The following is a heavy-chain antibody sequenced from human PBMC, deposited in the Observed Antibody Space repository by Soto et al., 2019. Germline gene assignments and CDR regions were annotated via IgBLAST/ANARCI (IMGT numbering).Heavy chain of an antibody. CDR2: IYYSGST. CDR1: GGSITSDSYY. D-gene: IGHD3-10*01. CDR3: ARFLGITASARYYYSIDV. Sequence: QVQLQESGPGLVKPSQTLSLTCSVSGGSITSDSYYWSWIRQHPGKGLAWIGYIYYSGSTYYNPSLKILVTISVDPAKMHVSLALSFVTAAHTAVYYCARFLGITASARYYYSIDVWGQGTTVAVSS. V-gene: IGHV4-31*01. J-gene: IGHJ6*02.